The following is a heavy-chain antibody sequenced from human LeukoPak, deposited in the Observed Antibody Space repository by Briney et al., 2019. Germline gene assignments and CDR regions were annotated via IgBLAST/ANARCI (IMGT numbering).Heavy chain of an antibody. V-gene: IGHV3-7*01. D-gene: IGHD3/OR15-3a*01. CDR2: IKQDGSQK. CDR3: AREWTY. CDR1: GFTFERYW. Sequence: GGSLRLSCAASGFTFERYWMSRVRQAPGKGLEWVANIKQDGSQKYYVDSVRGRFTISRDNAKNSLFLQMNSLRAEDTAVYCCAREWTYWGQGTLVTVSS. J-gene: IGHJ4*02.